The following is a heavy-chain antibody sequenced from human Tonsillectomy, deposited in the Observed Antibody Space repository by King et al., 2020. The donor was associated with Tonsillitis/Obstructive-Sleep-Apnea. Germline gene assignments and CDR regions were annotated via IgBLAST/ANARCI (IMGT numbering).Heavy chain of an antibody. V-gene: IGHV3-15*01. CDR3: TTGYCTNGVCYSPDD. CDR2: IKSKNDGVTT. CDR1: GFTFSNAW. Sequence: VQLVESGGGLVKPGGSLRLSCAASGFTFSNAWMSWVRQDPGKGLEWVGRIKSKNDGVTTDYAAPVKGRFTISRDDSKNTLYLQMNSLKTEDTAVYYCTTGYCTNGVCYSPDDWGQGTLVTVSS. J-gene: IGHJ4*02. D-gene: IGHD2-8*01.